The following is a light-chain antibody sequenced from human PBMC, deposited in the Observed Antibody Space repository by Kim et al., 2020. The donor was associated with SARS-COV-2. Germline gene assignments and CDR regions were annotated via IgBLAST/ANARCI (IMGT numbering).Light chain of an antibody. Sequence: SSELTQDPAVSVALGQTVRITCQGDSLRSYYASWYQQMPGQAPVLVIYGKNNRPSGIPDRFSGSSSGNTASLTITGAQAEDEADYYCNSRDSSGNHPDWVFGGGTQLTVL. CDR3: NSRDSSGNHPDWV. J-gene: IGLJ3*02. CDR1: SLRSYY. CDR2: GKN. V-gene: IGLV3-19*01.